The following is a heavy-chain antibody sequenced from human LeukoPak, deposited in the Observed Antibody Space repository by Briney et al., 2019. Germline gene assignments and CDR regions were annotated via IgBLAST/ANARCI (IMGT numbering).Heavy chain of an antibody. J-gene: IGHJ3*02. Sequence: PGGSLRLSCAASGFTFSFYDMHWVRQATGKGLERVSAIDTAGDTYYPGSVKGRFTISRENAKNSLYLQMNSLRAGDTAVYYCARVLTVRSGGYDAFDIWGQGTMVTVSS. CDR2: IDTAGDT. V-gene: IGHV3-13*01. D-gene: IGHD6-25*01. CDR1: GFTFSFYD. CDR3: ARVLTVRSGGYDAFDI.